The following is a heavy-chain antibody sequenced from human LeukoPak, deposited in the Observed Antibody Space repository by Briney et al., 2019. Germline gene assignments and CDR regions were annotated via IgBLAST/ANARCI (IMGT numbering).Heavy chain of an antibody. V-gene: IGHV1-18*01. CDR1: GYTFTSFG. CDR3: ARGDSDTAWFDP. CDR2: ISTYNGNT. Sequence: ASVKVSCKASGYTFTSFGISWVRQAPGQGLEWMGWISTYNGNTKYAQKFQGRVSLTTDTSTTTAYMELRSLRSDDTAVYYCARGDSDTAWFDPWGQGTLVTVSS. D-gene: IGHD2-15*01. J-gene: IGHJ5*02.